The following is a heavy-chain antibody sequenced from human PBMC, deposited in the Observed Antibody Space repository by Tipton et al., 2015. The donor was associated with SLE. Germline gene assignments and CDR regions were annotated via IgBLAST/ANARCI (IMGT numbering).Heavy chain of an antibody. D-gene: IGHD3-9*01. J-gene: IGHJ3*02. CDR2: MSPNNGKT. CDR3: ARDNDDVLTNGFDI. V-gene: IGHV1-8*02. Sequence: QLVQSGAEVKKPGASVKVSCKASGYSFTGYYLHWVRQAPGHGLEWMGWMSPNNGKTGYAQKFQDRLIMTRDASISTAYMELSSLTSEDTAEYYCARDNDDVLTNGFDIWGQGTRVTVSS. CDR1: GYSFTGYY.